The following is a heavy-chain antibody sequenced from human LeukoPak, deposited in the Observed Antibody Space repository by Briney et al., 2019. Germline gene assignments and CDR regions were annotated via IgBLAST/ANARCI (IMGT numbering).Heavy chain of an antibody. J-gene: IGHJ5*02. Sequence: GGSLRLSCAASGFTVSSNYMSWVRQAPGKGLEWVSVIYSGDSTYYADSVKGRFTISRDNSKNTLYLQMNSLRAEDTAVYYCARDRREIQLWLEGNWFDPWGQGTLVTVSS. CDR2: IYSGDST. D-gene: IGHD5-18*01. V-gene: IGHV3-66*01. CDR1: GFTVSSNY. CDR3: ARDRREIQLWLEGNWFDP.